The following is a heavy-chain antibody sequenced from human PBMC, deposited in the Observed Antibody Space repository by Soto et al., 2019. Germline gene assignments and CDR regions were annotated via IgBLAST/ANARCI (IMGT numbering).Heavy chain of an antibody. J-gene: IGHJ5*02. V-gene: IGHV1-58*02. Sequence: GASVKVSCKASGFTFTSSAMQWVRQARGQRLEWIGWIVVGSGNTNYAQKFQERVTITRDMSTSTAYMELSSLRSEDTAVYYCAADLHSSTTIFGVVSSWTKFDPWGQGTLVTVSS. CDR2: IVVGSGNT. D-gene: IGHD3-3*01. CDR1: GFTFTSSA. CDR3: AADLHSSTTIFGVVSSWTKFDP.